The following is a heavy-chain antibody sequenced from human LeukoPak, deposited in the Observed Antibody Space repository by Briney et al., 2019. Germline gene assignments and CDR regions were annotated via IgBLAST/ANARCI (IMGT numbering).Heavy chain of an antibody. CDR2: IFYSGST. CDR1: GWSLSSGGYY. D-gene: IGHD2-15*01. V-gene: IGHV4-31*02. J-gene: IGHJ3*02. Sequence: SEAPFPPWPFSGWSLSSGGYYLSWVRPPPGEGPGGVWYIFYSGSTYYNPSLKSRVTISVDTSKNQFSLKLSSVTAADTAVYYCARAGYCSGGSCYPGAFDIWGQGTMVTVSS. CDR3: ARAGYCSGGSCYPGAFDI.